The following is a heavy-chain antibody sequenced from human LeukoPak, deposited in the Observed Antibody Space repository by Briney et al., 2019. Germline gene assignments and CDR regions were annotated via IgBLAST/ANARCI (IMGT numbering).Heavy chain of an antibody. CDR3: YGGNGWFDP. CDR2: ISYDGSIN. V-gene: IGHV3-30*04. CDR1: GFTFSSYA. Sequence: GGSLRLSCAASGFTFSSYAMHWVRQAPGKGLEWVALISYDGSINDYADSVKGRFTISRDNSKNPLYLQMNSLRAEDTAVYYCYGGNGWFDPWGQGTLVTVSS. D-gene: IGHD4-23*01. J-gene: IGHJ5*02.